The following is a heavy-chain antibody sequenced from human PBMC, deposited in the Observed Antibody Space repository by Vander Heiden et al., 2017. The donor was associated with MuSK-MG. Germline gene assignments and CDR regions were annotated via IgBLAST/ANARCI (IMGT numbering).Heavy chain of an antibody. D-gene: IGHD3-9*01. Sequence: QVQLVQSGAEVKKPGASVKVSCKASGYTFTSYAMHWVRQAPGQRLEWMGWINAGNGNTKYSQKFQGRVTITRDTSASTAYMELSSLRSEDTAVYYCATHYDILTGYYVGWGQGTLVTVSS. CDR3: ATHYDILTGYYVG. J-gene: IGHJ4*02. CDR2: INAGNGNT. CDR1: GYTFTSYA. V-gene: IGHV1-3*01.